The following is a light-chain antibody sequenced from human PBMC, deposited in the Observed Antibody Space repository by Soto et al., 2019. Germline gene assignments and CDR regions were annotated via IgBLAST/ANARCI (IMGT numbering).Light chain of an antibody. J-gene: IGKJ1*01. CDR2: AAS. Sequence: DIQMTQSPSSLSASVGDRVTITCRASQSISSYLNWYQQKPGKAPKLLIYAASSLQSGVPSRFSGSGSGTDFTLTISSLQPQDFETYYCQQSYNTLWTFGQGTKVEI. CDR1: QSISSY. CDR3: QQSYNTLWT. V-gene: IGKV1-39*01.